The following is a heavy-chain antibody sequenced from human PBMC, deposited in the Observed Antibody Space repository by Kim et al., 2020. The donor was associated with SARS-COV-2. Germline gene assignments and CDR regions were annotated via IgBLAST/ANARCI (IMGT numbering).Heavy chain of an antibody. Sequence: YYADSVKGRCTISRDNSKNTLFLQMNSLGADDTALYYCTKGGREANYFGYWDQGTLVTVSS. J-gene: IGHJ4*02. D-gene: IGHD3-16*01. CDR3: TKGGREANYFGY. V-gene: IGHV3-23*01.